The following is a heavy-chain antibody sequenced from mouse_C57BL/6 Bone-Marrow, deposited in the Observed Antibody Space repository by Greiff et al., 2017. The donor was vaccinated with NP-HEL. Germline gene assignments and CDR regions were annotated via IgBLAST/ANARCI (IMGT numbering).Heavy chain of an antibody. CDR1: GYTFTDYE. Sequence: VQLQQSGAELVRPGASVTLSCKASGYTFTDYEMHWVKQTPVHGLEWIGAIDPETGGTAYNQKFKGKAILTADKSSSTAYMELRSLTSEDSAVYYCTATTVVAKGSGGQGTTLTVSS. CDR3: TATTVVAKGS. CDR2: IDPETGGT. V-gene: IGHV1-15*01. J-gene: IGHJ2*01. D-gene: IGHD1-1*01.